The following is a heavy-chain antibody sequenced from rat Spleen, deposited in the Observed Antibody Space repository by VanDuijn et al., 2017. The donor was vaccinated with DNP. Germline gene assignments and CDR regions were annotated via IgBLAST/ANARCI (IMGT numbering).Heavy chain of an antibody. CDR3: ARGLNYGGYNYYWYFDF. V-gene: IGHV3-1*01. J-gene: IGHJ1*01. Sequence: EMQLQESGPGLVKPSQSLSLTCSVTGYSITSNYWAWIRKFPGNKMEWMGYISYSGYTGYNPSLKSRISITRDTSKNQFFLQLNSVTTEDTATYYCARGLNYGGYNYYWYFDFWGPGTMVTVSS. CDR2: ISYSGYT. D-gene: IGHD1-11*01. CDR1: GYSITSNY.